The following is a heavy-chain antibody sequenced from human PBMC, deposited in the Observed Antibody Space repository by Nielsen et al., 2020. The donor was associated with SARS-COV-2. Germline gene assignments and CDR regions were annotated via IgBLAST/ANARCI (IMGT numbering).Heavy chain of an antibody. Sequence: GESLKISCAASGFTFSSYAMHWVRQAPGKGLEWVAVISYDGSNKYYADSVKGRFTISRDNSKNTLYLQMNSLRAEDTAVYYCARDQPRSGAFDIWGQGTMVTVSS. CDR2: ISYDGSNK. J-gene: IGHJ3*02. CDR3: ARDQPRSGAFDI. V-gene: IGHV3-30-3*01. CDR1: GFTFSSYA.